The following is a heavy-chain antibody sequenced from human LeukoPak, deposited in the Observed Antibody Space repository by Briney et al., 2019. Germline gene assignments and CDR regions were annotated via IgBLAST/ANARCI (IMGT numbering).Heavy chain of an antibody. V-gene: IGHV3-30*18. CDR3: AKGMGYCSGGSCPDF. CDR2: ISYDGSNK. Sequence: GGSLRLPCAASGFTFSSYGMHWVRQAPGKGLEWVAVISYDGSNKYYADSVKGRFTISRDTSKNTLYLQMNSLRAEDTAVYYCAKGMGYCSGGSCPDFWGQGTLVTVSS. J-gene: IGHJ4*02. CDR1: GFTFSSYG. D-gene: IGHD2-15*01.